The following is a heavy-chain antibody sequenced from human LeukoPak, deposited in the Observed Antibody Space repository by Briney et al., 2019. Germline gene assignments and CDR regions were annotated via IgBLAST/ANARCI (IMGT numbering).Heavy chain of an antibody. CDR2: INPDSGGT. V-gene: IGHV1-2*02. Sequence: GASVKVSCKASGYTFTGYYIHWVRQAPGQGPEWMGWINPDSGGTNYAQKFQGRVTMSRDTSISTAYMEVSRLRSDDTAVYYCARDNFGVVISVFDPWGQGTLVTVSS. J-gene: IGHJ5*02. CDR1: GYTFTGYY. D-gene: IGHD3-3*01. CDR3: ARDNFGVVISVFDP.